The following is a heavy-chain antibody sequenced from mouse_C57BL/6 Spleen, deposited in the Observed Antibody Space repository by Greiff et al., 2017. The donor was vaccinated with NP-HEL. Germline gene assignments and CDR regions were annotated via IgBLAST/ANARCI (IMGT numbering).Heavy chain of an antibody. CDR1: GYTFTSYW. CDR2: IDPSDSYT. CDR3: AVIYYDYEAVFAY. V-gene: IGHV1-59*01. J-gene: IGHJ3*01. Sequence: QVQLQQPGAELVRPGTSVKLSCKASGYTFTSYWMHWVKQRPGQGLEWIGVIDPSDSYTNYNQKFKGKATLTVDTSSSTAYMQLSSLTSEDSAVYYCAVIYYDYEAVFAYWGQGTLVTVSA. D-gene: IGHD2-4*01.